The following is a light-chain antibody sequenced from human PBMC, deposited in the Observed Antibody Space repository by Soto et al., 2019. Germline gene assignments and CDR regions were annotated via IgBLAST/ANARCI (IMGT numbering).Light chain of an antibody. CDR2: LTRDGSH. Sequence: QPVLTQSPSASASLGASVKLTCTLRSGHSDYGIAWHQQQPDNGPRYLMKLTRDGSHNNGDEIPDRFSGSSSGAERYLTISSLQSDDEADYYCQTWDTVVVFGGGTNLTVL. J-gene: IGLJ2*01. V-gene: IGLV4-69*01. CDR3: QTWDTVVV. CDR1: SGHSDYG.